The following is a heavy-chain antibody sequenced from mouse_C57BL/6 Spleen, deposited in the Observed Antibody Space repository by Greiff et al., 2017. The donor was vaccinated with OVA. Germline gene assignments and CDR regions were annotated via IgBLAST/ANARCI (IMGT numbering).Heavy chain of an antibody. CDR2: IRSKSNNYAT. Sequence: EVKLVESGGGLVQPKGSLKLSCAASGYSFNTYAMNWVRQAPGQGLEWVARIRSKSNNYATYYADSVKDRFTISRDDSARKLYLQMNNLITGVTAEYYCVRHGEASRYGHHYAMCDWGQGTSVT. CDR1: GYSFNTYA. D-gene: IGHD1-1*02. V-gene: IGHV10-1*01. J-gene: IGHJ4*01. CDR3: VRHGEASRYGHHYAMCD.